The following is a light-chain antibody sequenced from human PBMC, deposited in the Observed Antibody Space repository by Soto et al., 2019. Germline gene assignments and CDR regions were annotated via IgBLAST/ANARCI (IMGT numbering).Light chain of an antibody. J-gene: IGKJ5*01. CDR1: QGISSF. V-gene: IGKV1-9*01. CDR2: AAS. CDR3: QQLNIDSYPIT. Sequence: IQLTQSPSSLSASIGDRVTITCRASQGISSFLAWYQQKPGKAPKLLIYAASNLQSGIPSRFSGSGSGTDFTLTISSLQPEDFATYYCQQLNIDSYPITFGQGTRLEIK.